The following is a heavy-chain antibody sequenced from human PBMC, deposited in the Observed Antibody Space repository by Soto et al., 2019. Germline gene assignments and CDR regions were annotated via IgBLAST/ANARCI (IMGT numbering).Heavy chain of an antibody. CDR3: TRSQFLPNAFAI. CDR2: IRSKANSYAT. D-gene: IGHD2-21*01. V-gene: IGHV3-73*01. J-gene: IGHJ3*02. CDR1: GVTFSGSA. Sequence: GGSLRHSCGGSGVTFSGSAMHWVRQASGKGLEWVGRIRSKANSYATAYAASVKGRFTISRDDSKNTAYLQMNSLKTEDTAVYYFTRSQFLPNAFAIWGQGTMVPVSS.